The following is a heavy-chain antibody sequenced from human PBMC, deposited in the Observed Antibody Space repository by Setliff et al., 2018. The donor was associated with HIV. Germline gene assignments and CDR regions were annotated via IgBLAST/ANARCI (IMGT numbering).Heavy chain of an antibody. CDR1: GYTFTSYG. CDR3: ARAPLYSANWYGSYWYFDL. CDR2: ISTYNGNA. D-gene: IGHD6-13*01. J-gene: IGHJ2*01. Sequence: ASVKVSCKASGYTFTSYGINWVRQAPGQGLEWMGWISTYNGNANYAQKFQDRVIMTRDTSASTAYLELSSLRSEDMAVYYCARAPLYSANWYGSYWYFDLWGRGTLVTVSS. V-gene: IGHV1-18*03.